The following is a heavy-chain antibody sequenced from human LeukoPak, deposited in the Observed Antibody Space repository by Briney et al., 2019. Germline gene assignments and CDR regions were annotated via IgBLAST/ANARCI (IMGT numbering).Heavy chain of an antibody. J-gene: IGHJ4*02. CDR2: ISAYNGNT. Sequence: GASVKVSCKASGYTFTSYGISWVRQAPGQGLEWMGWISAYNGNTNYAQKIQGRVTMTTDTSTSTAYMELRSLRSDDTAVYYCARDRGSWTPAATDYWGQGTLVTVSS. D-gene: IGHD2-2*01. V-gene: IGHV1-18*01. CDR3: ARDRGSWTPAATDY. CDR1: GYTFTSYG.